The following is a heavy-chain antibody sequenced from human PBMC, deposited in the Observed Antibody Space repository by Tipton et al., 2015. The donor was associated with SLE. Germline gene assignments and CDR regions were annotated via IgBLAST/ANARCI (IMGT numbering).Heavy chain of an antibody. D-gene: IGHD4-11*01. Sequence: GLVKPSETLSLTCTVSGASIRSYCWSWIRQPPGKGLEWIGYVYYSGSTNYNPSLKSRVTISDDTSKNQFSLRLTSVTAADTAVYYCVRDREDHGNYPTVYYRYYMDVWGKGITVTVSS. CDR3: VRDREDHGNYPTVYYRYYMDV. CDR2: VYYSGST. J-gene: IGHJ6*03. CDR1: GASIRSYC. V-gene: IGHV4-59*08.